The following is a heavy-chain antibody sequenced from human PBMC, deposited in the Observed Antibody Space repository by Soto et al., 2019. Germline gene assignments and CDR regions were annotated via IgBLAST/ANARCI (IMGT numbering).Heavy chain of an antibody. CDR2: IYPGDSDT. Sequence: GESLKISCKGSGYSFTTYWIAWVRQMPGKGLEWMGIIYPGDSDTRYSPSSQGQVTISVDKSISTAYLQWSSLKASDTAMYYCARRSVMYYYGMDVWGQGTTVTVSS. V-gene: IGHV5-51*01. J-gene: IGHJ6*02. CDR1: GYSFTTYW. CDR3: ARRSVMYYYGMDV. D-gene: IGHD2-21*01.